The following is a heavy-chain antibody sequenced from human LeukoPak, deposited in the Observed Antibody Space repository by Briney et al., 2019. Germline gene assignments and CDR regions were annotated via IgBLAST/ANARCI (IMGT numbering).Heavy chain of an antibody. D-gene: IGHD3-3*01. J-gene: IGHJ6*02. Sequence: GGSLRLSCAASGVTFSSYGMHWVRQAPGKGLEWVAVIWYDGSNKYYADSVKGRFTISRDNSKNTLYLQMNSLRAEDTAVYYCARGPVITIFGVVDNSLRYGMDVWGQGTTVTVSS. CDR1: GVTFSSYG. CDR2: IWYDGSNK. V-gene: IGHV3-33*08. CDR3: ARGPVITIFGVVDNSLRYGMDV.